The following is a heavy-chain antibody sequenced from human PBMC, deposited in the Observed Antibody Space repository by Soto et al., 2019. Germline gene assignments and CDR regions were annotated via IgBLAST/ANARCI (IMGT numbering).Heavy chain of an antibody. D-gene: IGHD3-10*01. J-gene: IGHJ4*02. CDR3: AKDGEYYYGSGSYFDY. CDR2: ISYDGSNK. CDR1: GFTFSSYG. Sequence: HPGVSLRLSCAASGFTFSSYGMHWVRQAPGKGLEWVAVISYDGSNKYYADSVKGRFTISRDNSKNTLYLQMNSLRAEDTAVYYCAKDGEYYYGSGSYFDYWGQGTLVTVSS. V-gene: IGHV3-30*18.